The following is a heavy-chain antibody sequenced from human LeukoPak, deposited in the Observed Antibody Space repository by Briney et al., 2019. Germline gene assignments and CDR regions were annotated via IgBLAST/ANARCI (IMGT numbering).Heavy chain of an antibody. V-gene: IGHV3-30*18. CDR1: GFTFSRSG. J-gene: IGHJ6*02. Sequence: GGSLRLYCAASGFTFSRSGMHWVRQAPGKGLEWVAVISYDGSKEYYEDSVKGRFTISRDNSDNTLYLQMNSLRPEDTAVYYCAKDLKPTPYYYYYGLDVWGQGTTVTVSS. CDR3: AKDLKPTPYYYYYGLDV. CDR2: ISYDGSKE.